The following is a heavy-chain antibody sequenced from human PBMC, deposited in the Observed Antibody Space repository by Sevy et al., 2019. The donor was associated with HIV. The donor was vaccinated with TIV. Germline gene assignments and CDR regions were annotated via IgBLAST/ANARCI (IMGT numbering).Heavy chain of an antibody. CDR1: GFTFSSYI. Sequence: GGSLRLSCAASGFTFSSYIMNWVRQAPGKGLEWVSAIISSSSYIYYADSVKGRFTISRDKAKNSLYLQMNSLRAEDTAVYYCARAGYSLVDYWGQGTLVTVSS. CDR2: IISSSSYI. J-gene: IGHJ4*02. D-gene: IGHD5-18*01. CDR3: ARAGYSLVDY. V-gene: IGHV3-21*01.